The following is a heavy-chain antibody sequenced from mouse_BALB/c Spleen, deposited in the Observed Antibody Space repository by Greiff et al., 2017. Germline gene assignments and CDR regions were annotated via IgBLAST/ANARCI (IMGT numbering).Heavy chain of an antibody. CDR3: ATIYSSMDY. J-gene: IGHJ4*01. CDR1: GFTFSSYA. Sequence: EVKLVESGGGLVKPGGSLKFSCAASGFTFSSYAMSWVRQSPEKRLEWVAEISSGGSYTYYPDTVTGRFTISRDNAKNTLYLEMSSLRSEDTAMYYCATIYSSMDYWGQGTSVTVSS. V-gene: IGHV5-9-4*01. CDR2: ISSGGSYT.